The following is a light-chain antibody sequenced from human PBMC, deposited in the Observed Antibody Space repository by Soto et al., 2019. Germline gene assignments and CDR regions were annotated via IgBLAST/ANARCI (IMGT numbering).Light chain of an antibody. CDR1: QGISSY. V-gene: IGKV1-8*01. CDR3: QQYYRYPPLT. J-gene: IGKJ4*01. CDR2: AAS. Sequence: AIRMTQSPSSLSASTGDRVTITCRASQGISSYLAWYQQKPGKAPKLLIYAASTLQSGVPSRFSGSGSGTDFTLTISCLQSEDFATYYWQQYYRYPPLTFGGGTKVEIK.